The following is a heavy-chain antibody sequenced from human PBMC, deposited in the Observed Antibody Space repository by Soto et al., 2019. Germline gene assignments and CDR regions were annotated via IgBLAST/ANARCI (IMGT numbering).Heavy chain of an antibody. V-gene: IGHV1-69*13. J-gene: IGHJ4*02. CDR3: ARDGTSSASFDY. D-gene: IGHD6-13*01. CDR1: GGTFSSYA. CDR2: IIPIFGTA. Sequence: SVKVSCKASGGTFSSYAISWVRQAPGQGLEWMGGIIPIFGTANYAQKFQGRVTITADESTSTAYMELSSLRSEDTAVYYCARDGTSSASFDYWGRGTLVTVSS.